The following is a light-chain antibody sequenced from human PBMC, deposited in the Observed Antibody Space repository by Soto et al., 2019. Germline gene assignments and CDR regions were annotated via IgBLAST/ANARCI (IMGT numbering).Light chain of an antibody. CDR3: QQYNKWPRT. V-gene: IGKV3-15*01. CDR1: QGVSRK. Sequence: IVVTQSASTLSVAPGERVTFSCRASQGVSRKLAWYQHKPGQAPRLLISGASTGATGIPARFSGSGSGTEFTLTISSLQSEDFAVYYCQQYNKWPRTFGQGTKVDIK. J-gene: IGKJ1*01. CDR2: GAS.